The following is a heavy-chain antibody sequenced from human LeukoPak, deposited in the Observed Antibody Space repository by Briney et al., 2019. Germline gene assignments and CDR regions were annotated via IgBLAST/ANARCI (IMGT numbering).Heavy chain of an antibody. D-gene: IGHD5-24*01. J-gene: IGHJ4*02. V-gene: IGHV3-33*01. CDR1: GFTFSSYG. CDR3: ARGPMGLPTYYFDY. Sequence: PGGSLRLSCAASGFTFSSYGMHWVRQAPGKGLEWVAVIWYDGSNKYYADSVKGRFTISRDNSKNTLYLQMNSLGAEDTAVYYCARGPMGLPTYYFDYWGQGTLVTVSP. CDR2: IWYDGSNK.